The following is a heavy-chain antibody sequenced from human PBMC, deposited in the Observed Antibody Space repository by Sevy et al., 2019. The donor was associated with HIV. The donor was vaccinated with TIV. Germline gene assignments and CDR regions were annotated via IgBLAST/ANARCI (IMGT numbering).Heavy chain of an antibody. V-gene: IGHV3-7*01. D-gene: IGHD3-22*01. CDR2: IKQDGSEK. CDR1: GFTFSSYW. Sequence: GGSLRLSCAASGFTFSSYWMTWVRQAPGKGLEWVANIKQDGSEKFYVDSVKGRFTISRDNANNSLFLQMNSLRAEDTAVYYCARPYRTDPFYYSGSSGYYYPSYFYNWGQGTLVTVSS. J-gene: IGHJ4*02. CDR3: ARPYRTDPFYYSGSSGYYYPSYFYN.